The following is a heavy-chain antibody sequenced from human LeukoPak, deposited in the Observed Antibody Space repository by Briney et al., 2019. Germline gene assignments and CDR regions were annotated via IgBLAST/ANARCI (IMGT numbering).Heavy chain of an antibody. CDR3: ARAIPRVATITFDY. Sequence: PSGTLSLTCGVSYGSITDTNYWTWVRQPPGKGLEWIGEVNLHGYTNYNPSLKSRVTISVDTSKNQFSLKLSSVTAADTAVYYCARAIPRVATITFDYWGQGILVTVSS. D-gene: IGHD5-12*01. V-gene: IGHV4-4*02. CDR2: VNLHGYT. CDR1: YGSITDTNY. J-gene: IGHJ4*02.